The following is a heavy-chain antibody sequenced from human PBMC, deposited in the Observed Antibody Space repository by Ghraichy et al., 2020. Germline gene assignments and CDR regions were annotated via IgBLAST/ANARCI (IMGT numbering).Heavy chain of an antibody. Sequence: GVLNISCAASGFSFTKFAMTWVRQAPGKGPEWVSAISGNGGRIFYADSVRGRFTISRDNSKNTVFLQMNSLRVEDTAIYYCARRGSGGDEWGAFDYWGQGTLVTVSS. CDR1: GFSFTKFA. J-gene: IGHJ4*02. D-gene: IGHD5-12*01. CDR2: ISGNGGRI. V-gene: IGHV3-23*01. CDR3: ARRGSGGDEWGAFDY.